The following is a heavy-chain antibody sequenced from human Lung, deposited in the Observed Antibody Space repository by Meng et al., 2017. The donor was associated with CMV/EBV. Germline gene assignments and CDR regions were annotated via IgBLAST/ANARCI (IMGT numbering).Heavy chain of an antibody. CDR1: GGSFSTYT. CDR3: ARGRGNQPLFDF. CDR2: LIPVLNKA. J-gene: IGHJ4*02. V-gene: IGHV1-69*10. Sequence: QVQLVKAGAEVKKPGSSVKVACKTSGGSFSTYTFSWVRQAPGQGLEWMGGLIPVLNKAKSAPRFQDRVTFTADETTTTAYMELSSLTFEGTAVYFCARGRGNQPLFDFWGQGTLVTVSS. D-gene: IGHD2/OR15-2a*01.